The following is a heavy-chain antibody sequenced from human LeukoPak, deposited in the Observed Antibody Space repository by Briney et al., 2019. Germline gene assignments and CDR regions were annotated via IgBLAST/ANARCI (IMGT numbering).Heavy chain of an antibody. CDR1: GYAFTSYG. CDR3: ARDRAGLPYGNQYYFDY. Sequence: ASVKVSCKASGYAFTSYGISWVRQAPGQGLEWMGWISAYNGNTNYAQKLQGRVTMTTDTSTSTAYMELRSLRSDDTAVYYCARDRAGLPYGNQYYFDYWGQGTLVTVSS. D-gene: IGHD4-11*01. V-gene: IGHV1-18*01. CDR2: ISAYNGNT. J-gene: IGHJ4*02.